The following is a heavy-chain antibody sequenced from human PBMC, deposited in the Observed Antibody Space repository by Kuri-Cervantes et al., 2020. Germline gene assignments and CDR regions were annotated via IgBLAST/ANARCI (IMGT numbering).Heavy chain of an antibody. D-gene: IGHD3-22*01. CDR1: GYTFTSYG. V-gene: IGHV1-2*02. Sequence: ASVKVSCKASGYTFTSYGISGVRQAPGQGLEWMGWINPNSGGTNYAQKFQGRVTMTRDTSISTAYMELSRLRSDDTAVYYCARDSGYYDSSGYYYYGMDVWGQGTTVTVSS. CDR2: INPNSGGT. J-gene: IGHJ6*02. CDR3: ARDSGYYDSSGYYYYGMDV.